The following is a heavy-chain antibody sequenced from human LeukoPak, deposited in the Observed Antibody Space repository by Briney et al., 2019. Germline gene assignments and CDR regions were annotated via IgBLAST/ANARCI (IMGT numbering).Heavy chain of an antibody. CDR1: GFTFSSYW. D-gene: IGHD3-10*01. V-gene: IGHV3-7*04. CDR2: IKKDGSEK. J-gene: IGHJ4*01. CDR3: ASEGVRLVRGVMITY. Sequence: GGSLRLSCAAPGFTFSSYWTSWVRQAPGKGLEWVANIKKDGSEKYYVDSVKGRFTISRDNAKNSLYLQMNSLRAEETAMYYCASEGVRLVRGVMITYWGRGTLVTVSS.